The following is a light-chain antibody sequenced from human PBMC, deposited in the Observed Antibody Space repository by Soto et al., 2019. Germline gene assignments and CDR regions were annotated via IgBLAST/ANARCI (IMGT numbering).Light chain of an antibody. CDR1: QSVSTY. CDR2: GAS. Sequence: EIVMTQSPATLSVSLGDRATLSCRASQSVSTYLAWYQQKPGQATRLLIYGASTRATGIPARFSGSGPETDFTLTISSLHSEDFAVYYCQQYDSWPPSYTFGQGTKLEIK. CDR3: QQYDSWPPSYT. V-gene: IGKV3-15*01. J-gene: IGKJ2*01.